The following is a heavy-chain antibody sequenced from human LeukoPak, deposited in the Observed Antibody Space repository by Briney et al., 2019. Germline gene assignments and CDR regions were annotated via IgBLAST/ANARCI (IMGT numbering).Heavy chain of an antibody. J-gene: IGHJ4*02. D-gene: IGHD2-15*01. Sequence: GRSLRLSCAASGFTFSSYGMHWVRQALGKGLEWVAVISYDGSNKYYADSVKGRFTISRDNSKNTLYLQMNSLRAEDTAVYYCAKGGLIVYWGQGTLVTVSS. CDR1: GFTFSSYG. CDR3: AKGGLIVY. CDR2: ISYDGSNK. V-gene: IGHV3-30*18.